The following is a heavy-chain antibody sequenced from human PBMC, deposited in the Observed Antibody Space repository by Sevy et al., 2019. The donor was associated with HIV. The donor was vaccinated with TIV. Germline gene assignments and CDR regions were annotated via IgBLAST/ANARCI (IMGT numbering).Heavy chain of an antibody. V-gene: IGHV3-48*02. CDR1: GFTFKTES. CDR3: GRGWGWFGATYFPPEAFDI. CDR2: ISSNGFDM. J-gene: IGHJ3*02. D-gene: IGHD3-10*01. Sequence: GGCLRLSCEASGFTFKTESMNWVRQAPGKGLEWIAHISSNGFDMYYADSVKGRFTVSRDNARNSVFLQMNSLRDEDTAVYDCGRGWGWFGATYFPPEAFDIWGQGTLVTVSS.